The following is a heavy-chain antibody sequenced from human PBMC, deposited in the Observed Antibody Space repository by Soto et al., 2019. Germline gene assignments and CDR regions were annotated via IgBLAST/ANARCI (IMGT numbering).Heavy chain of an antibody. D-gene: IGHD2-21*02. V-gene: IGHV1-3*05. CDR1: GYTFTSYA. CDR3: ARSIVVVTALDY. Sequence: QVQLVQSGAEEKKPGASVKVSCKASGYTFTSYAMHWVRQAPGQRLEWMGWINAGNGNTKYSQKFQGRVTMTRDTSASTAYMELSSLRSEDTAVYYCARSIVVVTALDYWGQGTLATVSS. J-gene: IGHJ4*02. CDR2: INAGNGNT.